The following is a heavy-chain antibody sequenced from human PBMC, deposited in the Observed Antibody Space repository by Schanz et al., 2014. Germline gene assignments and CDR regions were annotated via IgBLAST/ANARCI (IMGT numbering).Heavy chain of an antibody. J-gene: IGHJ5*02. CDR3: ARGSSASLSRVWFDL. CDR1: GFNFSSYG. Sequence: QVQLVESGGGVVQPGRSLRLSCAASGFNFSSYGMHWVRQAPGKGLEWVAVISDDGSNHYYPDSVKGRFTISRDNSNNTVYLQMNSLRAGDTAFYHCARGSSASLSRVWFDLWGQGTLVTVSS. CDR2: ISDDGSNH. D-gene: IGHD6-6*01. V-gene: IGHV3-30*03.